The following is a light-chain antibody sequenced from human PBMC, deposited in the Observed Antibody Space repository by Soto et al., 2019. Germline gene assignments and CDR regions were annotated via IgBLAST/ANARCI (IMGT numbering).Light chain of an antibody. Sequence: DIVMTQSPDSLAVSLGERATINCKSSQSVLYSSNNKNYLAWYQQKPGQPPKLLIYWASTRESGVPDRFSGSGSGTDFTLTISSLQAEDVAVYSTPPGYTFGQGTKLEIK. CDR1: QSVLYSSNNKNY. V-gene: IGKV4-1*01. CDR3: PPGYT. CDR2: WAS. J-gene: IGKJ2*01.